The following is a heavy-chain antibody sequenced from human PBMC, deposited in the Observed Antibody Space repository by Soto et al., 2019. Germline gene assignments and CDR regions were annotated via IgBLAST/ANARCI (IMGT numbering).Heavy chain of an antibody. J-gene: IGHJ5*02. V-gene: IGHV4-34*01. CDR1: GGSFSGYY. D-gene: IGHD2-2*01. CDR3: ARDGCSSTSCYPQSWFDP. CDR2: INHSGST. Sequence: SETLSLTCAVYGGSFSGYYWSWIRQPPGKGLEWIGEINHSGSTNYNPSLKSRVTISVDTSKNQFSLKLSSVTAADTAVYYCARDGCSSTSCYPQSWFDPWGQGTLVTVPQ.